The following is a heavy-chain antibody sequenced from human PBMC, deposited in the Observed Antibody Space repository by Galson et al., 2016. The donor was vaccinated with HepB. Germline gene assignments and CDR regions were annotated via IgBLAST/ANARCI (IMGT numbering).Heavy chain of an antibody. CDR3: ARVGDIVIFPTATPHFYFDE. V-gene: IGHV4-61*01. CDR1: GGSVSSPSHY. Sequence: ETLSLTCTVSGGSVSSPSHYWSWIRQPPGKGLEWIGYIYHSGTTYSNPSLESRVSLSVGISSNQFSLKLSSVTAADTAVYYCARVGDIVIFPTATPHFYFDEWGRGTLVTVSS. D-gene: IGHD2/OR15-2a*01. J-gene: IGHJ4*02. CDR2: IYHSGTT.